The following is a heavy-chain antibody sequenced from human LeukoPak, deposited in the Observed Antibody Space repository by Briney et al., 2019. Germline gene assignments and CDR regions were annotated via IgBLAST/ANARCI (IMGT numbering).Heavy chain of an antibody. V-gene: IGHV3-23*01. J-gene: IGHJ4*02. Sequence: LGRSLRLSCAASGFTFSGYAMSWVRQAPGKGLEWVSAISGSGGSTYYADSVKGRFTISRDNSKNTLYLQMNSLRAEDTAVYYCAKGSSSWYYFDYWGQGTLVTVSS. CDR1: GFTFSGYA. CDR3: AKGSSSWYYFDY. CDR2: ISGSGGST. D-gene: IGHD6-13*01.